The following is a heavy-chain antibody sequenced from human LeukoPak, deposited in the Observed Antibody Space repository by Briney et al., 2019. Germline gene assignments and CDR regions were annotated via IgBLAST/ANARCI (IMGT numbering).Heavy chain of an antibody. Sequence: SVKVSSKPPLDTFSIYTISCGRQTPGQRLEWMGGIIPIFGTANYAQKFQGRVTITADKSTSTAYMELRSLSSEDTAVYYCARDEGGSSGWTLEGYWGQGTLVTVSS. CDR2: IIPIFGTA. D-gene: IGHD6-19*01. CDR1: LDTFSIYT. J-gene: IGHJ4*02. V-gene: IGHV1-69*06. CDR3: ARDEGGSSGWTLEGY.